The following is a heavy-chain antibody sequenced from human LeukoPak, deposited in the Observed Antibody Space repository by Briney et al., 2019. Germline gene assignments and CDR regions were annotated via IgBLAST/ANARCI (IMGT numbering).Heavy chain of an antibody. J-gene: IGHJ4*02. Sequence: GESLKISCKGSGYTFTSYYMHWVRQAPGQGLEWMGIINPSGGSTSYAQKFQGRVTMTRDTSTSTVYMELSSLRSEDTAVYYCARSSLYSSGWYAIDYWGQGTLVTVSS. CDR2: INPSGGST. CDR3: ARSSLYSSGWYAIDY. V-gene: IGHV1-46*01. D-gene: IGHD6-19*01. CDR1: GYTFTSYY.